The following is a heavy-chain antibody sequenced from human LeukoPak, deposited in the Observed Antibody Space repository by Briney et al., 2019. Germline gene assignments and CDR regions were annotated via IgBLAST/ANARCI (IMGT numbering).Heavy chain of an antibody. V-gene: IGHV4-59*01. CDR2: IHYSGST. CDR3: VRVLSSGWFGWFDP. Sequence: PSETLSLTCTVSGGSISSYYWSWIRQPPGKGLEWIGYIHYSGSTNYNPSLRSRVTISADTSKNQFSLKLSSVTAADTAVYYCVRVLSSGWFGWFDPWGQGTLVTVSS. CDR1: GGSISSYY. J-gene: IGHJ5*02. D-gene: IGHD6-19*01.